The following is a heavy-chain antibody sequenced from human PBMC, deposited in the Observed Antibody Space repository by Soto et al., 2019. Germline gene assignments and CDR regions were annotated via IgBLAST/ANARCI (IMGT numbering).Heavy chain of an antibody. CDR3: AKDGTWYSSGPFDY. Sequence: GGSLRLSCVASGFTFSRYGMHWVRQAPGKGLEWVASIWYDGFNKNYVVSVKGRFTIAKDNPKNTLYLQMNSLRAEDTAVYYCAKDGTWYSSGPFDYWGQGTLVTVSS. V-gene: IGHV3-30*02. CDR2: IWYDGFNK. D-gene: IGHD6-19*01. J-gene: IGHJ4*02. CDR1: GFTFSRYG.